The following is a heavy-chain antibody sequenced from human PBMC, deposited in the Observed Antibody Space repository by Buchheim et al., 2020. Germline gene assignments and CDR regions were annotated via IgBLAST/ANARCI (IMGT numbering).Heavy chain of an antibody. CDR1: GFTFKNAW. CDR2: ITSKVDGETS. D-gene: IGHD6-19*01. J-gene: IGHJ4*02. Sequence: EVKLVDSGGGLVKPGGSLKISCAASGFTFKNAWMSWVRQAPGKGLEWVGRITSKVDGETSDYAAPVQGRFSISRADSKNVLTLQMDSLKTEDTAVYYCATDPNSSSYYSFDYWGQG. V-gene: IGHV3-15*01. CDR3: ATDPNSSSYYSFDY.